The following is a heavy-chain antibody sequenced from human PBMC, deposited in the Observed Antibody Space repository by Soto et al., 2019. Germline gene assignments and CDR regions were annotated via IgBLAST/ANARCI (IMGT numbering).Heavy chain of an antibody. CDR1: GDSVSSNSAA. D-gene: IGHD3-22*01. J-gene: IGHJ5*02. Sequence: PSQTLSLTCAISGDSVSSNSAAWNWIKQSPSRGLEWLGRTYYRSKWYNDYAVSVQSRITINPDTSKNQFSLQLNSVTPEDTAVYYSARGRGPASTGSYLEWFDTWGQATLVTVSS. CDR2: TYYRSKWYN. CDR3: ARGRGPASTGSYLEWFDT. V-gene: IGHV6-1*01.